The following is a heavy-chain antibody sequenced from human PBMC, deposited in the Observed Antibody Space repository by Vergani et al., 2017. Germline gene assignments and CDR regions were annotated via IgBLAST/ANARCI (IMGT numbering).Heavy chain of an antibody. CDR2: IHPADSDT. CDR1: GYSFTNYW. J-gene: IGHJ4*02. D-gene: IGHD3-22*01. CDR3: ARLYGRDSSGSKYFDY. V-gene: IGHV5-51*01. Sequence: EVQLVQSGAEVKKPGESLKISCQISGYSFTNYWIGWVRQMPGKGLEWMGIIHPADSDTSYSPSFQGQVTISADKSISTAYLQRSSLRASDSAMYYCARLYGRDSSGSKYFDYWGQGTLVTVSS.